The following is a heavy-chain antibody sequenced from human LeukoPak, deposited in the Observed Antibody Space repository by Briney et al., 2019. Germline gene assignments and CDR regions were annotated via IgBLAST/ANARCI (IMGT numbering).Heavy chain of an antibody. J-gene: IGHJ6*03. Sequence: GASVKVSCKASGYTFSYYGINWVRQAPGQGLEWMGVISPSGGSTTYAQKFQGRVTLTRDMSTSTDYMELSSLRSEDTAVYYCARVPPTYGSGIYYYYYMDVWGKGTTVTISS. CDR1: GYTFSYYG. V-gene: IGHV1-46*01. CDR2: ISPSGGST. CDR3: ARVPPTYGSGIYYYYYMDV. D-gene: IGHD3-10*01.